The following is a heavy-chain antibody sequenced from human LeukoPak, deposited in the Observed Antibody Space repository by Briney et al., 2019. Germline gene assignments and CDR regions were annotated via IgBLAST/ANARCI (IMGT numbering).Heavy chain of an antibody. CDR2: IYYSGST. V-gene: IGHV4-59*01. D-gene: IGHD2-2*01. CDR1: GGHIDSVY. Sequence: SETLSLTCSVSGGHIDSVYWSWIRQPPGKGLEWIGYIYYSGSTNYNPSLKSRVTISVDTSKNQFSLKLSSVTAADTAVYYCARCGSTSYYYYYGMDVWGQGTTVTVSS. J-gene: IGHJ6*02. CDR3: ARCGSTSYYYYYGMDV.